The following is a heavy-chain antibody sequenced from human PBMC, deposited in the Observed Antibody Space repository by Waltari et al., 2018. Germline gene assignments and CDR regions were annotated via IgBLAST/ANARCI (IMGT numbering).Heavy chain of an antibody. CDR1: GFSLRTDGVG. Sequence: QITLTESGPRQVRPTQTLTLTCTLSGFSLRTDGVGVGWVRQLPTKVLEWLAIVYWDGDKRYSPSLKSRLTITGDTSKNQVVLTMINMDPVDTATYYCAHRSHYDENWFDPWGQGTLVTVSS. J-gene: IGHJ5*02. D-gene: IGHD3-22*01. CDR3: AHRSHYDENWFDP. V-gene: IGHV2-5*02. CDR2: VYWDGDK.